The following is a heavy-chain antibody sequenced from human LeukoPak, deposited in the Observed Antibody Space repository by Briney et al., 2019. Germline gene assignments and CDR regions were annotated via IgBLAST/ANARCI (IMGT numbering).Heavy chain of an antibody. CDR2: ISTYNDNT. V-gene: IGHV1-18*01. CDR3: ARVLPPTYIEIVQTAPYYFDF. CDR1: GYTFTNYG. Sequence: ASVKVSCKASGYTFTNYGISWVRQAPGQGLEWMGWISTYNDNTNYAQKLQGRVTMTTDTSTSTAYMDLRGLRSDDTAVYYCARVLPPTYIEIVQTAPYYFDFWGQGTLVTVSS. D-gene: IGHD2/OR15-2a*01. J-gene: IGHJ4*02.